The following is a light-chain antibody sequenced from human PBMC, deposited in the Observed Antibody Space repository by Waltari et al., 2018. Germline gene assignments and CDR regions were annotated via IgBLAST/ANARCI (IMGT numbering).Light chain of an antibody. J-gene: IGKJ1*01. CDR3: MQALHTPPT. Sequence: EIVMTQSPLSLPVTPGEPASIPCRSSQSLLPSDGYNYLNCDLQKPGQSPQLLIYLSFIRASGVPDRFTGSGAGNDFTLKISRVEAEDVGFYYCMQALHTPPTFGQGTRAEIK. CDR1: QSLLPSDGYNY. CDR2: LSF. V-gene: IGKV2-28*01.